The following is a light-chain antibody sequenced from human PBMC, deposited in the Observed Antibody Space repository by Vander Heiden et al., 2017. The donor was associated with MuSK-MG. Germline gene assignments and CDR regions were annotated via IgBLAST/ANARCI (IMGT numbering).Light chain of an antibody. J-gene: IGKJ4*01. V-gene: IGKV3-15*01. Sequence: EIVMTQSPATLSVSPGERATLSCRARQSVSSNLAWYQQKPGQAPRLLIYGASTRATGIPARFSGSGSGTEFTLTISSLQSEDFAVYYCQQDNNWQTFGGGTKVEIK. CDR2: GAS. CDR3: QQDNNWQT. CDR1: QSVSSN.